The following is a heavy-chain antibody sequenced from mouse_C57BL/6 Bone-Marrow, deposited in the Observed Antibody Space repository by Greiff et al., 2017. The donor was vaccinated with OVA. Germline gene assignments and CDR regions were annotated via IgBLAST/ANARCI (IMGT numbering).Heavy chain of an antibody. D-gene: IGHD1-1*01. J-gene: IGHJ1*03. V-gene: IGHV5-6*01. CDR1: GFTFSSYG. CDR2: ISSGGSYT. Sequence: EVHLVESGGDLVKPGGSLKLSCAASGFTFSSYGMSWVRQTPDKRLEWVATISSGGSYTYYPDSVKGRFTISRDNAKNTLYLQMSSLKSEDTAMYYCARHGGNYYGSSPRWYFDVWGTGTTVTVSS. CDR3: ARHGGNYYGSSPRWYFDV.